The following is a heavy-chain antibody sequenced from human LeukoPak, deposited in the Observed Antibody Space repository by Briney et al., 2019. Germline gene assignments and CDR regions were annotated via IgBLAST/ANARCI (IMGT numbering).Heavy chain of an antibody. CDR1: VFTFSSYE. Sequence: GGTLRLSCAASVFTFSSYEMNWVRQAPGKGLEWVSYISSSGSTIYYADSVKGRFTISRDNSKNTLYLQMNSLRAEDTAVYYCAKGDYYYMDVWGKGTTVTVSS. CDR3: AKGDYYYMDV. CDR2: ISSSGSTI. J-gene: IGHJ6*03. V-gene: IGHV3-48*03.